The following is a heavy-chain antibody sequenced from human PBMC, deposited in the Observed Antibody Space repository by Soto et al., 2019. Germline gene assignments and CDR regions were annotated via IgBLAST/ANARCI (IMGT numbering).Heavy chain of an antibody. CDR1: GGSISSSSYY. CDR2: IYYSGST. D-gene: IGHD3-9*01. J-gene: IGHJ6*03. Sequence: SETLSLTCTVSGGSISSSSYYWGWLRQPPGKGLEGIGSIYYSGSTYYNPSLKSRVTLSADSSRGQFSLKLNSVTAADTAVYYCARTVLGPDLLADSFVDYYYYMDVWGQGTTVTVSS. CDR3: ARTVLGPDLLADSFVDYYYYMDV. V-gene: IGHV4-39*01.